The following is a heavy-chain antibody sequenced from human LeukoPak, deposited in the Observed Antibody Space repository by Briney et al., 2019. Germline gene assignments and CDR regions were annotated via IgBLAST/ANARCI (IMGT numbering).Heavy chain of an antibody. CDR3: ATSIAARRGIYFQH. V-gene: IGHV3-23*01. J-gene: IGHJ1*01. D-gene: IGHD6-6*01. CDR1: GFTFSSYA. CDR2: ISGSGGST. Sequence: PGGSLRLSCAASGFTFSSYAMSWVRQAPGKGLEWVSAISGSGGSTYYADSVKGRFTISRDNSKNTLYLQMNSLRAEDTAVYYCATSIAARRGIYFQHWGQGTLVTVSS.